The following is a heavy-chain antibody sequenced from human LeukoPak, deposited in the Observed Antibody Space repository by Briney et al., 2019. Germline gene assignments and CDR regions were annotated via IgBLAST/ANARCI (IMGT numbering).Heavy chain of an antibody. V-gene: IGHV4-4*07. CDR2: IYTSGST. D-gene: IGHD6-19*01. J-gene: IGHJ4*02. CDR3: ARVEVAGTLDY. CDR1: GGSISSYY. Sequence: SETLSLTCTVSGGSISSYYWSWIRQPAVKGLEWIGRIYTSGSTNYNPSLKSRVTMSVDTSKNQFSLKLSSVTAADAAVYYCARVEVAGTLDYWGQGTLVTVSS.